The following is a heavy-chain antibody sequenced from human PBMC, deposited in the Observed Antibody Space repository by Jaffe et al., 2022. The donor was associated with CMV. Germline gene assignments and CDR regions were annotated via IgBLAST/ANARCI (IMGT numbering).Heavy chain of an antibody. CDR2: IYPDDSDT. D-gene: IGHD3-22*01. Sequence: EVQLVQSGAEVKKPGESLKISCKASGYSFTTYWIGWVRQMPGKGLEWMGNIYPDDSDTRYSPSFQGQVSMSVDKSISTAYLQWSSLKASDTAMYYCARREYYYDSDGYYYFHNWGQGTLVTVSS. J-gene: IGHJ1*01. V-gene: IGHV5-51*01. CDR3: ARREYYYDSDGYYYFHN. CDR1: GYSFTTYW.